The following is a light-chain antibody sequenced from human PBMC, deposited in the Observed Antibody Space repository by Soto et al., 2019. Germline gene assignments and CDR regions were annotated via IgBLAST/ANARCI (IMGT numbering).Light chain of an antibody. Sequence: EFVLTQSPGTLSLSPGERATLSCRTSQSVSSNQLAWYQQKPGQAPRLLIYGASNRATGIPARFSGSGSGTDFTLTISTLEPEDFAVYYCQHRSNWPLMYTFXQGTKVDIK. CDR3: QHRSNWPLMYT. V-gene: IGKV3-11*01. CDR2: GAS. J-gene: IGKJ2*01. CDR1: QSVSSN.